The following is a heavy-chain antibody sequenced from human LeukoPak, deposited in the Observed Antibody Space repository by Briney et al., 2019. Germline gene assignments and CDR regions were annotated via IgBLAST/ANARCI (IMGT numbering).Heavy chain of an antibody. CDR2: ISGNGVDT. CDR1: GFTFTNYA. Sequence: GGSLRLSCAASGFTFTNYAMSWVRRAAGKGLEWVSTISGNGVDTYYTDSVQGRFTISRDNPKNTLYLQMNSLRVEDTAVYYCAKLYSSGRYYFDYWGQGTLVTVSS. D-gene: IGHD6-19*01. J-gene: IGHJ4*02. CDR3: AKLYSSGRYYFDY. V-gene: IGHV3-23*01.